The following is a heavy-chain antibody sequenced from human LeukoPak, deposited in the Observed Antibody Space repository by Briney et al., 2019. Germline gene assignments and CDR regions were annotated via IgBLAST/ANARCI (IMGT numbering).Heavy chain of an antibody. CDR3: ARDFGFGVLQPNFDY. V-gene: IGHV1-18*01. D-gene: IGHD3-10*01. CDR1: GYTFTSYG. CDR2: TSAYNGNT. J-gene: IGHJ4*02. Sequence: ASVKVSCKASGYTFTSYGISWVRQAPGQGLEWMGWTSAYNGNTNYAQKLQGRVTMTTDTSTSTAYMELRSLRSDDTAVYYCARDFGFGVLQPNFDYWGQGTLVTVSS.